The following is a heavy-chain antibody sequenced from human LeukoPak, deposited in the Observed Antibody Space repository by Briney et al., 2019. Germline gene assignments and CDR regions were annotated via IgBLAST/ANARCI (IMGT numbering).Heavy chain of an antibody. V-gene: IGHV3-30*02. CDR1: GFTFSSYA. CDR3: AKEALWFGEFGISY. CDR2: IRYDGSNK. Sequence: GGSLRLSCAASGFTFSSYAMSWVRQAPGKGLEWVAFIRYDGSNKYYADSVKGRFTISRDNSKNTLYLQMNSLRAEDTAVYYCAKEALWFGEFGISYWGQGTLVTVSS. J-gene: IGHJ4*02. D-gene: IGHD3-10*01.